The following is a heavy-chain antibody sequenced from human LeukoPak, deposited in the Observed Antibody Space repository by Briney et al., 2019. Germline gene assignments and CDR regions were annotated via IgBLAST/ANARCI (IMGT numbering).Heavy chain of an antibody. J-gene: IGHJ4*02. D-gene: IGHD6-19*01. CDR2: IYYSGNT. V-gene: IGHV4-59*08. Sequence: PSETLSLTCTVSGGSISSYYWSWIRQPPGKGLEWIGYIYYSGNTNYNPSLKSRVTISVDTSKNQFSLELSSVTAADTAVYYCARRAYSSGYYYFDYWGQGTLVTVSS. CDR1: GGSISSYY. CDR3: ARRAYSSGYYYFDY.